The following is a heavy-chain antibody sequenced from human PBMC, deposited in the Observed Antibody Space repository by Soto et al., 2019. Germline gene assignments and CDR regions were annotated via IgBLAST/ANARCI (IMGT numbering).Heavy chain of an antibody. CDR2: IIPIFGTA. CDR3: ARGSGYSYGYVYY. V-gene: IGHV1-69*06. J-gene: IGHJ4*02. CDR1: GGTFISYA. D-gene: IGHD5-18*01. Sequence: SVKVSCKASGGTFISYAIRWLLQAPGQGREWMGGIIPIFGTANYAQKFQGRVTITADKSTSTAYMELSSLRSEDTAVYYCARGSGYSYGYVYYWGQGTLVTVSS.